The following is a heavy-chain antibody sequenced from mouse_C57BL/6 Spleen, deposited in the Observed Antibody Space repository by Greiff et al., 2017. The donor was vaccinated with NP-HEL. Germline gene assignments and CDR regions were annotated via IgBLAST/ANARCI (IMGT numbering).Heavy chain of an antibody. Sequence: VQLQQSGPELVKPGASVKISCKASGYAFSSSWMNWVKQRPGKGLEWIGRIYPGDGDTNYNGKFKGKATLTADKSSSTAYMQLSSLTSEDSAVYCCARSAITTVVATPFAYWGQGTLVTVSA. D-gene: IGHD1-1*01. CDR1: GYAFSSSW. J-gene: IGHJ3*01. CDR3: ARSAITTVVATPFAY. V-gene: IGHV1-82*01. CDR2: IYPGDGDT.